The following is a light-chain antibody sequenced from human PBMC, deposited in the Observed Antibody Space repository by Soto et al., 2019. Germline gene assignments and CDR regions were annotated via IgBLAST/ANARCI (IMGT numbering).Light chain of an antibody. Sequence: VLTQSPSSLAVSLGERATVNCRSSQRGLDNSTNNSYLAWYQKKPGHPPKLLVHWASVREAGVPDRFSGGGSGTDFNLTIRSLQAEDVAVYYCHQSYTTPQTFCQGNQRESK. J-gene: IGKJ2*01. CDR2: WAS. V-gene: IGKV4-1*01. CDR1: QRGLDNSTNNSY. CDR3: HQSYTTPQT.